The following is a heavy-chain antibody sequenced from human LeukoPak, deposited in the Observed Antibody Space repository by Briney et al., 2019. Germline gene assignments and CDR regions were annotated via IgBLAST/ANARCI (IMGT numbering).Heavy chain of an antibody. Sequence: SQTLSLTCTVSGGSISSGDYYWSWIRQPPGKGLEWIGYIYYSGSTYYNPSLKSRVTISVDTSKNQFSLKLSSVTAADTAVYYCARVFDDYVWGSYLDYWGQGTLVTVSS. D-gene: IGHD3-16*02. CDR3: ARVFDDYVWGSYLDY. CDR1: GGSISSGDYY. V-gene: IGHV4-30-4*01. J-gene: IGHJ4*02. CDR2: IYYSGST.